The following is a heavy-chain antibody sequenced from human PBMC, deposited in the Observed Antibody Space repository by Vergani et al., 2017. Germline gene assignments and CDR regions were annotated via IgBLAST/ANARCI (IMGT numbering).Heavy chain of an antibody. J-gene: IGHJ6*02. Sequence: VSLVESGGGVVQPGRSLTLTCSASGFGFKNFAMHWVRQAPGKGLEWVSGISGSGGSTYYAGSVKGRFTISRDSSKNTLYLQMNSLSAGDTAVYYCAKANPRNSGYDYLYYYHAMDVWGQGTTVTVSS. CDR1: GFGFKNFA. D-gene: IGHD5-12*01. CDR2: ISGSGGST. V-gene: IGHV3-23*04. CDR3: AKANPRNSGYDYLYYYHAMDV.